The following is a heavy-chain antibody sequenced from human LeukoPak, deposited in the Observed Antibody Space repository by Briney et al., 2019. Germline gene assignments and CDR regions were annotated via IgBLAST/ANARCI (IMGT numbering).Heavy chain of an antibody. Sequence: GGSLRLSCAASGFTFGPYTMNWVRQAPGKGLEWVSPITSTSRYIYYADSLKGRFTVSRDNAKSSLYLQMNSLTVEDTAVYYCARDGSYYGQYYFDYWGQGILVTVSS. CDR3: ARDGSYYGQYYFDY. J-gene: IGHJ4*02. CDR2: ITSTSRYI. D-gene: IGHD1-26*01. V-gene: IGHV3-21*06. CDR1: GFTFGPYT.